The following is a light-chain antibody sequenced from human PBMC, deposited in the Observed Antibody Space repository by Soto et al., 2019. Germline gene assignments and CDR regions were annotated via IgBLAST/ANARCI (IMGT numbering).Light chain of an antibody. Sequence: DIQMTPSPSTLSASVGDRVTITCRASQSISSWLAWYQQTPGKAPKLLIYMASSLESGVPSRFSGSGSGTEITLTISSLQPDDFATYNCQQYNSYSPYTFGQGTRLEIK. CDR3: QQYNSYSPYT. CDR2: MAS. CDR1: QSISSW. V-gene: IGKV1-5*03. J-gene: IGKJ5*01.